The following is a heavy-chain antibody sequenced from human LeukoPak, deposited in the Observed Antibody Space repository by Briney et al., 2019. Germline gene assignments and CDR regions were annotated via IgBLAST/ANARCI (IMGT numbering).Heavy chain of an antibody. CDR1: GFTFSRYS. Sequence: GGSLRLSCAASGFTFSRYSMNWVRQAPGKGLEWVASISNTSTYIYYADPVKGRFTISRDNAKNSVYLQMNSLRAEDTAVYYCARTYGSGSLDYGGQGTLVTVSS. V-gene: IGHV3-21*01. J-gene: IGHJ4*02. CDR3: ARTYGSGSLDY. D-gene: IGHD2-15*01. CDR2: ISNTSTYI.